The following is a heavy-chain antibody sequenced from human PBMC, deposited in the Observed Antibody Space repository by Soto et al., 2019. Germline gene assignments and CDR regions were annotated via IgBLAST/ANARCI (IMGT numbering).Heavy chain of an antibody. CDR2: INHTGGT. J-gene: IGHJ5*02. V-gene: IGHV4-34*02. D-gene: IGHD3-3*01. CDR3: STRIPVFGMLIPQFDP. CDR1: GGSVNGYY. Sequence: QVHLQQWGAGLLKPSETLSLTCAVYGGSVNGYYWNWIRRPPGKGLEWIGEINHTGGTHYNPSLKRRVTMSVDTSKNQFSLRLRSVTAADTAIYCCSTRIPVFGMLIPQFDPWGQGPRSPSPQ.